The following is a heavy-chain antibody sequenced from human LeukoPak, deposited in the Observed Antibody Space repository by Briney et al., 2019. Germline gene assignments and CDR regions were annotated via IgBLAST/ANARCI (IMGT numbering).Heavy chain of an antibody. Sequence: SETLSLTCTVSGGSMSPYYWSWMRQPPGKGPEYVGYIFYTGGTNYNPSLKRGVTVSLDTSKNQFSLKLSSVTATDTAVYYCARLGFCRGDNCLDDYWGQGTLVTVSS. D-gene: IGHD2-15*01. J-gene: IGHJ4*02. CDR2: IFYTGGT. CDR1: GGSMSPYY. CDR3: ARLGFCRGDNCLDDY. V-gene: IGHV4-59*08.